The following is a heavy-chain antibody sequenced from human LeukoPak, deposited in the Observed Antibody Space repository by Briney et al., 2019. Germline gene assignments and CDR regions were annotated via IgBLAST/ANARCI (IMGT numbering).Heavy chain of an antibody. CDR2: ISGSGGNT. CDR3: AKAKTMTHDAFDI. CDR1: GFTLSSYA. J-gene: IGHJ3*02. V-gene: IGHV3-23*01. D-gene: IGHD3-22*01. Sequence: PGGSLRLSCAASGFTLSSYAMSWVRQAPGKGLEWVSAISGSGGNTYYADSVKGRFTISRDNSKNTLYLQMNSLRAEDTAVYYCAKAKTMTHDAFDIWGQGTMVTVSS.